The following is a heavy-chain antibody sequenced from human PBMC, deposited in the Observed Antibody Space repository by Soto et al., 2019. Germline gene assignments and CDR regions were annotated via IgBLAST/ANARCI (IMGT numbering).Heavy chain of an antibody. CDR3: ARVGGSGWPFDS. CDR1: GDFTSPTY. V-gene: IGHV4-59*01. D-gene: IGHD6-19*01. J-gene: IGHJ4*02. CDR2: IHHSGKS. Sequence: SETRCLTCAVSGDFTSPTYWPWIRQSPGKGLECIGGIHHSGKSNYSPSLRSRVTMSVDTSKNQFSLKLNSMTAADTAIYYCARVGGSGWPFDSWGQGILVT.